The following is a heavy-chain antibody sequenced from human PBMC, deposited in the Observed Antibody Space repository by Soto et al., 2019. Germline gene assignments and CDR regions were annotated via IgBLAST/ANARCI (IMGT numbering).Heavy chain of an antibody. D-gene: IGHD3-9*01. V-gene: IGHV1-46*01. Sequence: ASVKVSCKASGYTFTSYYLHWVRQAPGQGLEWMGIINPSGGSTSYAQTFQGRVTMTRDTSTSTVYMELSSLRSEDTAVYYCASEAFDLFEYWGQGTLVTVSS. CDR3: ASEAFDLFEY. CDR1: GYTFTSYY. CDR2: INPSGGST. J-gene: IGHJ4*02.